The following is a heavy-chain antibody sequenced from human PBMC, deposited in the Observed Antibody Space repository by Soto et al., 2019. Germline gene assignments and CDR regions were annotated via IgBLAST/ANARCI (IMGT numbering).Heavy chain of an antibody. Sequence: SDTLSLTCTVSGGSISSGDYSWCWLRQPPGKGLEWIGYIYYSGSTNYNPSLKSRVTISVDTSKNQFSLKLSSVTAADTAVYYCAREPGYYGSGSYGYYYYYGMDVWGQGTTVTVSS. D-gene: IGHD3-10*01. CDR1: GGSISSGDYS. V-gene: IGHV4-30-4*02. CDR2: IYYSGST. CDR3: AREPGYYGSGSYGYYYYYGMDV. J-gene: IGHJ6*02.